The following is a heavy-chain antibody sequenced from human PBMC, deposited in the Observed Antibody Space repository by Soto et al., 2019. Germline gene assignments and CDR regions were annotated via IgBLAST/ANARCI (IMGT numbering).Heavy chain of an antibody. V-gene: IGHV4-4*02. J-gene: IGHJ4*02. CDR1: GGSISNSNW. D-gene: IGHD1-26*01. CDR2: IFHSGST. CDR3: AHRPILGAAI. Sequence: QVQLQESGPGLVKPSGTLSLTCAVFGGSISNSNWWTWVRQPPGKGLDWIGEIFHSGSTNYNSSLMGRVTISVDKANNQFSLKLSSVTAADTAVYYCAHRPILGAAIWGQGTLVTDSS.